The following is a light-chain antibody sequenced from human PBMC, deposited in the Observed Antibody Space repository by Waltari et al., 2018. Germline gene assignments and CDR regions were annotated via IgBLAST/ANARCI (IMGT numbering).Light chain of an antibody. CDR3: QQYISWPWT. Sequence: VMTQSPATLSVSPGERATLSCRASQSVSRNLAWYQQKPGQAPRLLIYVAYTRGTGSPARFSGSGSGTEFSLTISSLQSEDFAVYYCQQYISWPWTFGQGTKVEIK. CDR2: VAY. J-gene: IGKJ1*01. V-gene: IGKV3-15*01. CDR1: QSVSRN.